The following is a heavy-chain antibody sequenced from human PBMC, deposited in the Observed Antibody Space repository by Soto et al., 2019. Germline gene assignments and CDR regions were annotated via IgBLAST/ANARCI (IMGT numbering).Heavy chain of an antibody. CDR1: GFTFSSYA. J-gene: IGHJ4*02. CDR3: ARDGYRSGWRDY. Sequence: QVQLVESGGGVVQPGRSLRLSCAASGFTFSSYAMHWVRQAPGKGLEWVAVISYDGSNKYYADSVKGRFTISRDNSKNTLYLQMNSLRAEDTAVYYCARDGYRSGWRDYWGQGTLVTVSS. D-gene: IGHD6-19*01. CDR2: ISYDGSNK. V-gene: IGHV3-30-3*01.